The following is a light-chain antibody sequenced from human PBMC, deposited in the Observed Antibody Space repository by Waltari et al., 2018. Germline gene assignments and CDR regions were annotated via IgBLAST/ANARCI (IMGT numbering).Light chain of an antibody. CDR1: TSYVGGYNY. V-gene: IGLV2-14*03. Sequence: QSALTQPAPVSGSPGQSITISCTGTTSYVGGYNYVSWYQQHPGKAPKLIIYDVSDRPSGVSNRFSGSKSGNTASLTISGLQAEDETDYYCSSYTSSSTRVVFGGGTKLTVL. J-gene: IGLJ2*01. CDR2: DVS. CDR3: SSYTSSSTRVV.